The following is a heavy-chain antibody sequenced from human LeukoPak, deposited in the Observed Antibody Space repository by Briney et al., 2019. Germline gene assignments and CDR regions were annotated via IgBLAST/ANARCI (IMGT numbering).Heavy chain of an antibody. CDR3: ASAFWSSDAFDI. V-gene: IGHV1-69*05. D-gene: IGHD2-8*02. CDR2: IIPIFGTA. CDR1: GGTFSSYA. Sequence: SVKVSCKASGGTFSSYAISWVRQAPGQGLEWMGRIIPIFGTANYAQKFQGRVTITTDESTSTAYMELSSLRSEDTAVYYCASAFWSSDAFDIWGKGTMVTVSS. J-gene: IGHJ3*02.